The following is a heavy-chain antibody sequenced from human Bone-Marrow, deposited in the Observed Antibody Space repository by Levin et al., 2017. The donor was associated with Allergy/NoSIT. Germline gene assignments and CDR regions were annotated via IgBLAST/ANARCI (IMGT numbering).Heavy chain of an antibody. Sequence: KISCTASGGTFSIYAVNWVRQAPGQGLEWLGGIIPFFGTTKYAQEFQGRVTISADKATQTAYMELSSLRSEDTAMYYCARDMAAILGGNNYYFGLDVWGPGTTVTVSS. CDR1: GGTFSIYA. CDR2: IIPFFGTT. J-gene: IGHJ6*02. CDR3: ARDMAAILGGNNYYFGLDV. V-gene: IGHV1-69*06. D-gene: IGHD5-12*01.